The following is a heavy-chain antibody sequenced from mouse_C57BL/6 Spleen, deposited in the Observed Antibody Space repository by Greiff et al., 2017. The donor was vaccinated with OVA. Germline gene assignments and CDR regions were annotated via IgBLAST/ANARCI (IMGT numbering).Heavy chain of an antibody. V-gene: IGHV5-17*01. D-gene: IGHD1-1*01. CDR3: ARPTTEGFAY. CDR2: ISSGSSTI. CDR1: GFTFSDYG. Sequence: EVMLVESGGGLVKPGGSLKLSCAASGFTFSDYGMHWVRQAPEKGLEWVAYISSGSSTIYYADTVKGRFTISRDNAKNTLFLQMTSLRSEDTAMYYCARPTTEGFAYWGQGTLVTVSA. J-gene: IGHJ3*01.